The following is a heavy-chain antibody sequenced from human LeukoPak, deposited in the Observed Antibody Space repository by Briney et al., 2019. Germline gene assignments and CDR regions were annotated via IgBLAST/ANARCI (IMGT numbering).Heavy chain of an antibody. J-gene: IGHJ6*02. Sequence: ASVKVSCTVSGYTLTELSMHWARQAPGKGLEWMGGFDPEDGETIYAQKFQGRVTMTEDTSTDAAYMELSSLRSEDTAVYYCATEFDSSGCMDVWGQGTTVTVSS. CDR2: FDPEDGET. CDR3: ATEFDSSGCMDV. CDR1: GYTLTELS. V-gene: IGHV1-24*01. D-gene: IGHD3-22*01.